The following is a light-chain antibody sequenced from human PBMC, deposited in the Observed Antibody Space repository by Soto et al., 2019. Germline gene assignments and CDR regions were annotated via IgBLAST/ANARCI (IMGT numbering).Light chain of an antibody. CDR2: DAS. Sequence: DIQMTQSPSTLSASVGDRVTITCRASQSIGRWLAWYQQKPGKAPNLLIYDASSLEDGVPSRFSGSGSGTEFTLTISRLQHDDFATYYCHQYNSFHTFGQGTKLEIK. CDR1: QSIGRW. V-gene: IGKV1-5*01. J-gene: IGKJ2*01. CDR3: HQYNSFHT.